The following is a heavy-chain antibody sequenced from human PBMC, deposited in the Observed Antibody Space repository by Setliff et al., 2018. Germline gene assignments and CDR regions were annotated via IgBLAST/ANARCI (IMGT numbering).Heavy chain of an antibody. Sequence: GGSLRLSCAASGFTFSSYSMNWVRQAPGKGLEWVSSISSSSSYIYYADSVKGRFTISRDNAKNSLYLQMNSLRAEDTAVYYCARESGPYSNYDYYYGMDVWGQGTTVTVSS. D-gene: IGHD4-4*01. CDR3: ARESGPYSNYDYYYGMDV. V-gene: IGHV3-21*01. J-gene: IGHJ6*02. CDR2: ISSSSSYI. CDR1: GFTFSSYS.